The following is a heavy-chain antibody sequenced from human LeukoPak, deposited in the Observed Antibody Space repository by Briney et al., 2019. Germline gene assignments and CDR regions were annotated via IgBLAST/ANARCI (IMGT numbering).Heavy chain of an antibody. Sequence: PGGSLRLSCAASGFTFSSYAMSWVRQAPGKGLEWVSVIYSGGSTYYADSVKGRFTISRDNSKNTLYLQMNSLRAEDTAVYYCARGGGRYYDFWTPGGFDYWGQGTLVTVSS. J-gene: IGHJ4*02. V-gene: IGHV3-53*01. D-gene: IGHD3-3*01. CDR2: IYSGGST. CDR1: GFTFSSYA. CDR3: ARGGGRYYDFWTPGGFDY.